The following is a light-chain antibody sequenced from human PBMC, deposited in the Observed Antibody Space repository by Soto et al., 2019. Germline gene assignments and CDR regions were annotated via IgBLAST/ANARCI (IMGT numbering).Light chain of an antibody. Sequence: QSVLTRPPSASGTPGQRVTISCSGSSSNIGSNYVYWHQQLPGTAPKLLIYRNNQRPSGVPDRFSGSKSGTSASLAISGLRSEDEADYYCAAWDDSLSVYVFGTGTKVTVL. J-gene: IGLJ1*01. CDR1: SSNIGSNY. CDR2: RNN. CDR3: AAWDDSLSVYV. V-gene: IGLV1-47*01.